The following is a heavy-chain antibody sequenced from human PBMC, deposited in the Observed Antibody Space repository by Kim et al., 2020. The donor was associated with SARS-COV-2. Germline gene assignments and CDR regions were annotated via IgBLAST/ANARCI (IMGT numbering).Heavy chain of an antibody. D-gene: IGHD2-2*01. V-gene: IGHV3-33*01. CDR3: ARDSPIPAASPVDYGMDV. J-gene: IGHJ6*02. CDR1: GFTFSSYG. CDR2: IWYDGSNK. Sequence: GGSLRLSCAASGFTFSSYGMHWVRQAPGKGLEWVAVIWYDGSNKYYADSVKGRFTISRDNSKNTLYLQMNSLRAEDTAVYYCARDSPIPAASPVDYGMDVWGQGTTVTVSS.